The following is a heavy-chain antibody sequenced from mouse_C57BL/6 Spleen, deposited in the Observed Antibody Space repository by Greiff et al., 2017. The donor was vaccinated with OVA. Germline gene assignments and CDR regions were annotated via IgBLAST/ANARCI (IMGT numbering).Heavy chain of an antibody. CDR1: GFTFSDYG. V-gene: IGHV5-17*01. Sequence: EVKLMESGGGLVKPGGSLKLSCTASGFTFSDYGMHWVRQAPEKGLEWVAYISSGSSTIYYADTVKGRFTISRDNAKNTLFLQMTSLRSEDTAMYHCAKRYSNYLYAMDYWGQGTSVTVSS. CDR2: ISSGSSTI. J-gene: IGHJ4*01. D-gene: IGHD2-5*01. CDR3: AKRYSNYLYAMDY.